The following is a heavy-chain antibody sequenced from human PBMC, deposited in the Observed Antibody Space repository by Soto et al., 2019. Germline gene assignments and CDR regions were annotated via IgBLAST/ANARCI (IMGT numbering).Heavy chain of an antibody. CDR1: ESIYSGYR. J-gene: IGHJ6*03. CDR3: SRGELGSDWSRMDV. V-gene: IGHV3-21*01. D-gene: IGHD1-7*01. CDR2: ISSSSSYI. Sequence: PGGCLRHSGVDAESIYSGYRLILDSKAPGKGLEWVSSISSSSSYIYYADSVKGRFTISRDNAKNSLYLQMNSLRAEDTAVYYCSRGELGSDWSRMDVWGKGTTVTVS.